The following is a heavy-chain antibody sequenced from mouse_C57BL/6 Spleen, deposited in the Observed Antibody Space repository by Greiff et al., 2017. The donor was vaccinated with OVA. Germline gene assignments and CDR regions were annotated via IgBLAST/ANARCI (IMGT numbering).Heavy chain of an antibody. V-gene: IGHV1-52*01. CDR2: IDPSDSET. D-gene: IGHD2-4*01. Sequence: QVQLQQPGAELVRPGSSVKLSCKASGYTFTSYWMHWVKQRPIQGLEWIGNIDPSDSETHYNQKFKDKATLTVDKSSGTAYMQLSSLTSEDSAVYYGARYDYDDLYARDYWGQGTSVTVSS. CDR1: GYTFTSYW. CDR3: ARYDYDDLYARDY. J-gene: IGHJ4*01.